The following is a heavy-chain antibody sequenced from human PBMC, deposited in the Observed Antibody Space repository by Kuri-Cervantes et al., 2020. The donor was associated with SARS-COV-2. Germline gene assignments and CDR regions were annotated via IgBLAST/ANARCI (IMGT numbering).Heavy chain of an antibody. Sequence: ASVKVSCKASGYTFTSYGISWVRQAPGQGLEWMGWISAYNGNTNYAQKLQGRVTITTDTSTSTAYMELRSLRSDDTAVYYCARGEVTPPSENRDYYYGMDVWGQGTTVTVSS. CDR1: GYTFTSYG. CDR2: ISAYNGNT. CDR3: ARGEVTPPSENRDYYYGMDV. V-gene: IGHV1-18*04. D-gene: IGHD2-21*02. J-gene: IGHJ6*02.